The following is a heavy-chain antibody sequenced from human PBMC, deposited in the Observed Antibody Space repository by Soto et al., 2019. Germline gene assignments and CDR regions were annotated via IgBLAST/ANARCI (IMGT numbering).Heavy chain of an antibody. CDR3: AGAWGPYWFDP. J-gene: IGHJ5*02. CDR2: IYGSWNT. D-gene: IGHD7-27*01. Sequence: LSLTCTDSGPSLNSGTNYWNWVRQPPGKALGWIGYIYGSWNTKYNPSLKSRVTISQDTSKNQVSLKMNSVTATDTATYYCAGAWGPYWFDPWGQGSMLTVSS. V-gene: IGHV4-61*01. CDR1: GPSLNSGTNY.